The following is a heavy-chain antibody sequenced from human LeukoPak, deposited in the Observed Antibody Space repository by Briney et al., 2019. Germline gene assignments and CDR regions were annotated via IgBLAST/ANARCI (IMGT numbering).Heavy chain of an antibody. J-gene: IGHJ4*02. CDR1: GFTFSTYA. D-gene: IGHD4-11*01. V-gene: IGHV3-23*01. Sequence: PGGSLRLSCAASGFTFSTYAMSWVRQAPGKGLEWVSAISSGDKTYYADSVKGRFTVSRDSSKNTLYLQMSSLSAEDTAVYYCAKGGSDYGNYGYSFDYWGQGTLVTVSS. CDR2: ISSGDKT. CDR3: AKGGSDYGNYGYSFDY.